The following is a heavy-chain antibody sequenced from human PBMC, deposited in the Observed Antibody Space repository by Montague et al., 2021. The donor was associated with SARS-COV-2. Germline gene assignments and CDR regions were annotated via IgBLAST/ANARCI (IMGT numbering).Heavy chain of an antibody. CDR1: GFTFEDYA. D-gene: IGHD6-13*01. CDR3: AKVGTAAAGTTFSRYFQH. V-gene: IGHV3-9*01. CDR2: ISWDSGSI. J-gene: IGHJ1*01. Sequence: SLRLSCAASGFTFEDYAMHWVRQAPGKGLEWVLGISWDSGSIGYADSVKGRFSISRDNAKNSLYLQMNSLRAEDTALYYCAKVGTAAAGTTFSRYFQHWGQGTLVTVSS.